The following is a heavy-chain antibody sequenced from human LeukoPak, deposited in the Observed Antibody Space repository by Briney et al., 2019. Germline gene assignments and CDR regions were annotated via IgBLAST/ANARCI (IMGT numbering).Heavy chain of an antibody. Sequence: SETLSLTCTVSGGSISSYYWSWIRQPAGKGLEWIGRIYTSGSTNYNPSLKSRVTMSVDTSKNQFSLKLSSVTAADTAVYYCATPRGGSSSYYYYYGMDVWGQGTTVTVSS. D-gene: IGHD6-6*01. V-gene: IGHV4-4*07. CDR1: GGSISSYY. CDR3: ATPRGGSSSYYYYYGMDV. J-gene: IGHJ6*02. CDR2: IYTSGST.